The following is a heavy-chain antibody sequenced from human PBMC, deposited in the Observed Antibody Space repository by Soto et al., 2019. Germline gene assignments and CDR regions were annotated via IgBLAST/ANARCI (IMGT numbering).Heavy chain of an antibody. D-gene: IGHD3-10*01. CDR1: GGSISSYY. CDR2: IYDTGNT. Sequence: PSETLSLTCTVSGGSISSYYWSWIRQPPGKGLEWIGYIYDTGNTYYNPSLKSRLTISLDTSKKQFFLKLKSVTAADTAVYYCARGVTMIRGVIISWFDPWGQGTRVTVSS. CDR3: ARGVTMIRGVIISWFDP. V-gene: IGHV4-59*06. J-gene: IGHJ5*02.